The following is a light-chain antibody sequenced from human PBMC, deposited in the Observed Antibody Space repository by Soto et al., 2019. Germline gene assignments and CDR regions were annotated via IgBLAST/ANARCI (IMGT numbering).Light chain of an antibody. CDR2: DVS. CDR1: SSDVGGYNY. V-gene: IGLV2-14*01. J-gene: IGLJ1*01. Sequence: QSALTQPASVSGSPGQSITISCTGTSSDVGGYNYVSWYQQHPGKAPKFMIYDVSNRPSGVSNRFSGSKSGNTACLTISGLQAEDEADDYCCSYTTSNTRQIVFGTGTKLAVL. CDR3: CSYTTSNTRQIV.